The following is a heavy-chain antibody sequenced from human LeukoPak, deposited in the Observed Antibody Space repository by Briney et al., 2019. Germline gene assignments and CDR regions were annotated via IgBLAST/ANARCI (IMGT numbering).Heavy chain of an antibody. V-gene: IGHV1-18*01. D-gene: IGHD3-10*01. CDR3: ARDGFRYFGSGSYYVGSWFDP. CDR2: ISVYNGNT. Sequence: EASVKVSCKASGYSFTNYGISWVRQAPGQGLEWMGWISVYNGNTSYAQMLQGRVTMTTDTSTSTAYMELRSLRSDDTAVYYCARDGFRYFGSGSYYVGSWFDPWGQGTLVTVSS. CDR1: GYSFTNYG. J-gene: IGHJ5*02.